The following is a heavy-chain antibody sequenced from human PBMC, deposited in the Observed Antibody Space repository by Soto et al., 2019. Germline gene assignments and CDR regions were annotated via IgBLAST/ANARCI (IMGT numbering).Heavy chain of an antibody. V-gene: IGHV3-13*01. CDR2: IGTAGDT. CDR3: ARGRDEVRTTTVSYAFDI. Sequence: EVQLVESGGGLVQPGGSLRLSCAASGFTFSSYDMHWVRQATGKGLEWVSAIGTAGDTYYPGSVKGRFTISRENAKNSLYLQMNSLRAGDTAVYYCARGRDEVRTTTVSYAFDIWGQGTMVTVSS. D-gene: IGHD4-17*01. J-gene: IGHJ3*02. CDR1: GFTFSSYD.